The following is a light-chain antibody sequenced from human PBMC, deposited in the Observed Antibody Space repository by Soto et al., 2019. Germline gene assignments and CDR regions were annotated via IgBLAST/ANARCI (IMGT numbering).Light chain of an antibody. CDR1: SSDVGGYNY. V-gene: IGLV2-11*01. J-gene: IGLJ1*01. CDR2: DVS. Sequence: QSALTQPRSVSGSPGQSVTISCTGTSSDVGGYNYVSWYQHHPGKAPKLMIYDVSKRPSGVPDRFSGSKSGNTASLTISGLQAEDEADYHCCSYAGSYVFGTGTKVTVL. CDR3: CSYAGSYV.